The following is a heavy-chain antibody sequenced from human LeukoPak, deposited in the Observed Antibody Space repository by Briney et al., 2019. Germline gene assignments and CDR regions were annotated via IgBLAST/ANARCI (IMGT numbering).Heavy chain of an antibody. V-gene: IGHV4-34*01. CDR3: ARGRYFSGGSCYSGVSFFDY. Sequence: SETLSLTCTVSGGSISSYYWSWIRQPSGNGLEGSGEINHSASTNYNPTLNTRVTISVATSKNQFSLKLSSVTAADTAVYYCARGRYFSGGSCYSGVSFFDYWGQGTLVTVSS. CDR1: GGSISSYY. J-gene: IGHJ4*02. D-gene: IGHD2-15*01. CDR2: INHSAST.